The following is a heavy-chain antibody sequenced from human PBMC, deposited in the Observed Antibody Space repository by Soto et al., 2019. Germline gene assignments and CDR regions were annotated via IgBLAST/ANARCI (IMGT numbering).Heavy chain of an antibody. V-gene: IGHV1-69*01. D-gene: IGHD2-2*01. CDR1: GGTFGSYA. J-gene: IGHJ6*02. Sequence: QVQLVQSGAEVKKPGSSVKVSCKASGGTFGSYAISWVRQAPGPGLECMGGLIPIPGTANYAQQFQGRVTIAADESTSTAYMELSSLRSEDTAVYYCARSQGSSTSLEIYYYYYYGMDVWGQGTTVTVSS. CDR2: LIPIPGTA. CDR3: ARSQGSSTSLEIYYYYYYGMDV.